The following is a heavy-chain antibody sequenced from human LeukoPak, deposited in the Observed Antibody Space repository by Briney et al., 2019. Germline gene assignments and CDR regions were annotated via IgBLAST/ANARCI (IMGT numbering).Heavy chain of an antibody. CDR2: ISASGDST. D-gene: IGHD3-10*01. J-gene: IGHJ4*02. CDR1: GFTFSSYA. V-gene: IGHV3-23*01. Sequence: GGSLRLSCTASGFTFSSYAMSWVRQAPGKGLEWGSVISASGDSTYYADSVKGRFTISRDNFKNTLYLQMNSLRAEDTAVYYCGKNVPMGTFDYWGQGTLVTVSS. CDR3: GKNVPMGTFDY.